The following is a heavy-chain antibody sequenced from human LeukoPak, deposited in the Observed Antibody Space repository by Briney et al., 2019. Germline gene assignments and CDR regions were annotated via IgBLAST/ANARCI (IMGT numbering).Heavy chain of an antibody. CDR2: ISGSGGNT. J-gene: IGHJ4*02. Sequence: PGGSLRLSCAASGFTFSSYAMTWVRQAPGKGLEWVSGISGSGGNTYYTDSVRGRLSISRDNSKNTLYLQVNSLRAEDTAVYYCAKDHLPGIVVADRDYWGQGTLVTVSS. CDR3: AKDHLPGIVVADRDY. V-gene: IGHV3-23*01. D-gene: IGHD6-19*01. CDR1: GFTFSSYA.